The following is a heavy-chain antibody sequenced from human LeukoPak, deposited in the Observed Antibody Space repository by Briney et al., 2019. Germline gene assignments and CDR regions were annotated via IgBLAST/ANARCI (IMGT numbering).Heavy chain of an antibody. D-gene: IGHD1-26*01. CDR3: SRGRAVGVRAGFDY. Sequence: GASVKVSCKASGYTFTSYYMHCVRQAPAPGLEGMGIINPSGGSTSYEQKFQGRVTMTRDTSTSTVYMELSSLRSEDTAVYYCSRGRAVGVRAGFDYWGQGTLVTVSS. V-gene: IGHV1-46*03. CDR1: GYTFTSYY. J-gene: IGHJ4*02. CDR2: INPSGGST.